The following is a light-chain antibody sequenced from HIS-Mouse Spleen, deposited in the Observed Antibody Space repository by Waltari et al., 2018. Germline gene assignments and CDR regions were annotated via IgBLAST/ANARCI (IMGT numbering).Light chain of an antibody. CDR2: DAS. V-gene: IGKV3-11*01. CDR1: QRVSSY. CDR3: QQRSNWLT. J-gene: IGKJ4*01. Sequence: EIVLTQSPATLSLSPGESATLSCRASQRVSSYLDWYQQKPGQAPRLLIYDASNRATGIPARFSGSGSGTDFTLTISSLEPEDFAVYYCQQRSNWLTFGGGTKVEIK.